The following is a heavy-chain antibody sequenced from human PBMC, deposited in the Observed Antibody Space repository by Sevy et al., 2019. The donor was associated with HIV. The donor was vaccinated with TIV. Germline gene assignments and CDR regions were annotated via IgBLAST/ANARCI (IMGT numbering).Heavy chain of an antibody. V-gene: IGHV3-11*06. CDR2: ISSLSSYT. J-gene: IGHJ3*02. CDR1: GFTFSNYY. Sequence: VGSLRLSCAASGFTFSNYYMSWIRQAPGKGLEWVSYISSLSSYTNFADSVKGRFTISRDNAKNSLYLQMKSLRAEDTAVYYCAGGSGRYNDAFDIWGQGTMVTVSS. CDR3: AGGSGRYNDAFDI. D-gene: IGHD1-26*01.